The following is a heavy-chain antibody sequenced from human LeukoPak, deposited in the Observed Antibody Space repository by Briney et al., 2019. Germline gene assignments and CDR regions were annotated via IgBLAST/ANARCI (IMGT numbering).Heavy chain of an antibody. Sequence: PGGSLRLSCAASGFTVSSNYMSWVRQAPGKGLEWVSVIYSGGSTYYADSVKGRFTISRDNSKNTLYLQMNSLRAEDTAVYYCARETTMVRGVPPYYYYMDVWGKGTTVTVSS. CDR2: IYSGGST. V-gene: IGHV3-53*01. CDR1: GFTVSSNY. J-gene: IGHJ6*03. D-gene: IGHD3-10*01. CDR3: ARETTMVRGVPPYYYYMDV.